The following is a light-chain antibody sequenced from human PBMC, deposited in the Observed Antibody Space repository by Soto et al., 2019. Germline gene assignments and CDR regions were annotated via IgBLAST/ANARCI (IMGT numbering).Light chain of an antibody. J-gene: IGKJ2*01. CDR2: GAS. CDR3: QQYNNWPRT. V-gene: IGKV3D-15*01. CDR1: QSVSSN. Sequence: EIVMTQSPATLSVSPGERATVSCRASQSVSSNLAWYQQKPGQAPRLLIYGASTRAPGIPARFSGSGSGTEFTLTSGSLQSEDFAVYYCQQYNNWPRTFGQGTKLEIK.